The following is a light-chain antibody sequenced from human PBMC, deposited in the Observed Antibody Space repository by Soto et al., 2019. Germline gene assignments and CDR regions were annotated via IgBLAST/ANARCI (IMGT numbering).Light chain of an antibody. CDR1: QSISSW. CDR3: QQYNSYSPYT. CDR2: DAS. V-gene: IGKV1-5*01. Sequence: DIQMTQSPSTLSASVGDRVTITCRASQSISSWLAWYQQKPGKAPKLLIYDASSLESGVPSRFSGSGPGRDFTLTISSLQPDAFATYYCQQYNSYSPYTFGQGTKLEIK. J-gene: IGKJ2*01.